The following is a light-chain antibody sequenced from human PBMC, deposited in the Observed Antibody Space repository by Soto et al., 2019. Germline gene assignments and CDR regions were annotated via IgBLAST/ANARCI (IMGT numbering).Light chain of an antibody. V-gene: IGLV2-8*01. Sequence: QSVLTQPPSASGSPGQSVTISCIGTSSDVGAYNFVSWYQQHPGKAPKLMIYEVSKRPSGVPDRFSGSKSGNTASLTVSGLQAEDEADYYCSSFAGSDTWVFGGGTQLTVL. CDR1: SSDVGAYNF. CDR2: EVS. J-gene: IGLJ3*02. CDR3: SSFAGSDTWV.